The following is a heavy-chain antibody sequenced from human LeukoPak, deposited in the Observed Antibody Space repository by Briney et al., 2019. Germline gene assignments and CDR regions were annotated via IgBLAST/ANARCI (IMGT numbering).Heavy chain of an antibody. Sequence: GGSLRLSCAASGFTFSSYGMHWVRQAPGKGLEWVAVIWYDGSNKYYADSVKGRFTISRDNSKNTLYLQMNSLRAEDTAVYYCAREYVATEFYYYYGMDVWGQGTTVTVSS. D-gene: IGHD5-12*01. CDR2: IWYDGSNK. CDR1: GFTFSSYG. CDR3: AREYVATEFYYYYGMDV. V-gene: IGHV3-33*01. J-gene: IGHJ6*02.